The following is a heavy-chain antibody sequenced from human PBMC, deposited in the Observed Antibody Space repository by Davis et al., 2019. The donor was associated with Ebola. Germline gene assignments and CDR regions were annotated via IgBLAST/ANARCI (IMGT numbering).Heavy chain of an antibody. D-gene: IGHD5-18*01. Sequence: GGSLRLSCAASGFTFSDYYMSWIRQAPGKGLEWVAVISYDGSNKYYADSVKGRFTISRDNSKNTLYLQMNSLRAEDTAVYYCAKDGDLRIQLWSEYYFDYWGQGTLVTVSS. J-gene: IGHJ4*02. CDR3: AKDGDLRIQLWSEYYFDY. CDR1: GFTFSDYY. V-gene: IGHV3-30*18. CDR2: ISYDGSNK.